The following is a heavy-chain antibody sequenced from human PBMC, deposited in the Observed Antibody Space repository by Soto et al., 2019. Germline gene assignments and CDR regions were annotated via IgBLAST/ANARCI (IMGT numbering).Heavy chain of an antibody. Sequence: GASVKVSCKASGGTFSSYAISWVRQAPGQGLEWMGGIIPIFGTANYAQKFQGRVTITADESTSTAYMELSSLRSEDTAVYYCAADGGNYSGPNDAFDIWGQGTMVTVSS. CDR1: GGTFSSYA. CDR2: IIPIFGTA. CDR3: AADGGNYSGPNDAFDI. J-gene: IGHJ3*02. V-gene: IGHV1-69*13. D-gene: IGHD1-26*01.